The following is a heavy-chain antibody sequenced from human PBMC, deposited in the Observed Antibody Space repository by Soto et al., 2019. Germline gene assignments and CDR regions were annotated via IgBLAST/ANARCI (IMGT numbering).Heavy chain of an antibody. Sequence: KPSETLSLTCTVSGGSISSYYWSWIRQPPGKGLEWIGYIYYSGSTNYNPSLKSRVTISVDTSKNQFSLKLSSVTAADTAVYYCARDLIAAAGTDYYYGMDVWGQGTTVTVSS. CDR2: IYYSGST. V-gene: IGHV4-59*01. J-gene: IGHJ6*02. D-gene: IGHD6-13*01. CDR1: GGSISSYY. CDR3: ARDLIAAAGTDYYYGMDV.